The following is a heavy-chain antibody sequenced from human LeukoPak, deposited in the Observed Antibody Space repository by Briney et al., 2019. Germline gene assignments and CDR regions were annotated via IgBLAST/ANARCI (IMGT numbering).Heavy chain of an antibody. J-gene: IGHJ4*01. CDR3: ARAPGWTIAARPFDQ. CDR2: IHHSGST. CDR1: GFTFSSYS. V-gene: IGHV4-34*01. Sequence: GSLRLSCAASGFTFSSYSMNWVRQAPGKGLDWIGEIHHSGSTKYNPSLKSRVTISLDASKSQFSLRLSSVTAADTAVYYCARAPGWTIAARPFDQWGHGTLVTVSS. D-gene: IGHD6-25*01.